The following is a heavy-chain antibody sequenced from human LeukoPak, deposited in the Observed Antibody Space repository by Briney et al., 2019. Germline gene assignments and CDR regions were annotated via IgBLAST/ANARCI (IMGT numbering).Heavy chain of an antibody. CDR3: ARGAYYDILTGYYPNFGY. J-gene: IGHJ4*02. Sequence: ASVKVSCKASGYTFTSYGISWVRQAPGQGLEWMGWISPYNGNTHYAQKLQGRVTMTTDTSTSTAYMELRSLRSDDTAVYYCARGAYYDILTGYYPNFGYWGQGTLVTVSS. CDR1: GYTFTSYG. D-gene: IGHD3-9*01. CDR2: ISPYNGNT. V-gene: IGHV1-18*01.